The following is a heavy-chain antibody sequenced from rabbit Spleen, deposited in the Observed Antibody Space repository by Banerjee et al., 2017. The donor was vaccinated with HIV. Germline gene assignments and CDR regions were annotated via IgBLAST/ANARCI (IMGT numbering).Heavy chain of an antibody. V-gene: IGHV1S45*01. D-gene: IGHD2-1*01. J-gene: IGHJ4*01. CDR3: ATYVDYDGDFNL. Sequence: QEQLEESGGGLVQPEGSLTLACTASGFSFISSYYMCWGRQAPGKGLEWIACIDTGFGGSTYYASWAKGRFTIAKTSSTTVTLQMTSLTAADTATYFCATYVDYDGDFNLWGPGTLVTVS. CDR1: GFSFISSYY. CDR2: IDTGFGGST.